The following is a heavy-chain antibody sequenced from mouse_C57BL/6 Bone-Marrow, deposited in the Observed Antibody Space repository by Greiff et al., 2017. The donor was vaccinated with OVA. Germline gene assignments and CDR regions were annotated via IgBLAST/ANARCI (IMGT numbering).Heavy chain of an antibody. CDR2: IYPGDGDT. V-gene: IGHV1-82*01. Sequence: QVQLQQSGPELLKPGASVKISCKASGYAFSSSWMNWVKQRPGKGLEWIGRIYPGDGDTNYNGKFKGKATLTADKSSSTAYMQLSSLTSEDSAVYFCARVTTVKVYFDYWGQGTTLTVSS. D-gene: IGHD1-1*01. CDR3: ARVTTVKVYFDY. J-gene: IGHJ2*01. CDR1: GYAFSSSW.